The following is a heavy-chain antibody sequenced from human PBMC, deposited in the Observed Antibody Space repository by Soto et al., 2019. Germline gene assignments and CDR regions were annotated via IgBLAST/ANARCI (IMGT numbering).Heavy chain of an antibody. Sequence: ASEILSLTCTVSGGSIRSYCWTWIRQPPGEGLEWIGYMCNSGTTNYNPSLKSRVIMSVDTSKNQFSLRLSSVTAADTAVYYCARSKAVAGSAFDMWGQGTMVTVSS. CDR3: ARSKAVAGSAFDM. D-gene: IGHD6-19*01. V-gene: IGHV4-59*08. J-gene: IGHJ3*02. CDR2: MCNSGTT. CDR1: GGSIRSYC.